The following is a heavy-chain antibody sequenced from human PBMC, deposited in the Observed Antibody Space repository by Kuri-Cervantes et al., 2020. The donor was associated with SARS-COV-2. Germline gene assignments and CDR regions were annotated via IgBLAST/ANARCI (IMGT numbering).Heavy chain of an antibody. CDR2: IYYSGST. J-gene: IGHJ4*02. Sequence: SETLSLTCTVSGGSISSYYWSWIRQPPGKGLEWIGYIYYSGSTNYNPSLKSRVTISVDTSKNQFSLKLSSVTAADTAVYYCARDSPEYSCSSSVPFDYWGQGTLVTVSS. D-gene: IGHD6-6*01. CDR3: ARDSPEYSCSSSVPFDY. CDR1: GGSISSYY. V-gene: IGHV4-59*01.